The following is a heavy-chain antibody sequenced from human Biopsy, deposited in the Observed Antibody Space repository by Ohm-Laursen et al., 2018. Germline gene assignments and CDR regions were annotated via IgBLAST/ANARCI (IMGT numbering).Heavy chain of an antibody. CDR2: IYYSGST. J-gene: IGHJ6*02. V-gene: IGHV4-61*08. CDR1: GASIISGGHF. CDR3: ARATNSTGWPYYYFYGMDV. D-gene: IGHD2/OR15-2a*01. Sequence: SDTLSLTWTVSGASIISGGHFWNWIRQHPGKGLEWIGYIYYSGSTNYNPSLKSRVTISVDTSKNQFSLRLNSVTAADTAVYYCARATNSTGWPYYYFYGMDVWGQGTTVTVSS.